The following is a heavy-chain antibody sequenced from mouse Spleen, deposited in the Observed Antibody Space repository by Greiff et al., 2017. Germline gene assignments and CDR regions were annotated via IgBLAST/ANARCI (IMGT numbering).Heavy chain of an antibody. Sequence: QVQLQQSGPELVKPGASVKISCKASGYAFSSSWMNWVKQRPGKGLEWIGRIYPGDGDTNYNGKFKGKATLTADKSSSTAYMQLSSLTSEDSAVYFCALTGRRYWYFDVWGAGTTVTVSS. CDR3: ALTGRRYWYFDV. J-gene: IGHJ1*01. CDR2: IYPGDGDT. D-gene: IGHD4-1*01. CDR1: GYAFSSSW. V-gene: IGHV1-82*01.